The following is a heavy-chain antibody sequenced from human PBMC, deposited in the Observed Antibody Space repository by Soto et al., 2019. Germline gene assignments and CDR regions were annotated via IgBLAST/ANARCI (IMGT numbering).Heavy chain of an antibody. Sequence: AXLPLTCAFFGASLSNYYWNWIRQPPGKGLEWIGEIIHSGSTNYNPSLKSRVTISVDTYKSQFSLKLSSVTAADTAVYYCARGRRISLGSNWFDPWGQGTLVTVPQ. V-gene: IGHV4-34*01. CDR2: IIHSGST. D-gene: IGHD3-10*01. J-gene: IGHJ5*02. CDR3: ARGRRISLGSNWFDP. CDR1: GASLSNYY.